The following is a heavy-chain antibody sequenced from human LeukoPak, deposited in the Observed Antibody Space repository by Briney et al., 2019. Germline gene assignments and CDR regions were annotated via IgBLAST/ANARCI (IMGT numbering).Heavy chain of an antibody. J-gene: IGHJ4*02. CDR3: ARARGIAVALLDY. CDR1: GFTFSSYW. Sequence: PGGSLRLSCAASGFTFSSYWMHWVRQAPGKGLVWVSRINTDGSSTSYADSVKGRFTISRDNAKNTLYLQMNSLRAEDTAVYYCARARGIAVALLDYWGQGTLVTVSS. V-gene: IGHV3-74*01. D-gene: IGHD6-19*01. CDR2: INTDGSST.